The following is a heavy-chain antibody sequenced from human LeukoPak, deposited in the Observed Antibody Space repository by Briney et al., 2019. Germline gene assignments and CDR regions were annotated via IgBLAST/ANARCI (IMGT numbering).Heavy chain of an antibody. D-gene: IGHD2-2*01. Sequence: GGSLRLSCAASGNYWMHWVRQAPGKGLVWVSHINSDGSWTSYADSVKGRFTISKDNAKNTVYLRMNNLRAEDTAVYYCVSFYETYWGRGTLVTVSS. V-gene: IGHV3-74*01. J-gene: IGHJ4*02. CDR1: GNYW. CDR3: VSFYETY. CDR2: INSDGSWT.